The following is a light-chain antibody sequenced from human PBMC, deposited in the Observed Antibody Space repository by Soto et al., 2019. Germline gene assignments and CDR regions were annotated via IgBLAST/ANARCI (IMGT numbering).Light chain of an antibody. CDR3: MQGTHWPWT. V-gene: IGKV2-30*01. CDR2: HVS. CDR1: QSLVNSDGDTY. Sequence: DVVMTQSPLSLPVTLGQPASISCRSSQSLVNSDGDTYLSWFQQRPGQSPRRLIYHVSNRDSGVPDRFSGSGSGTDFTLKITGVEAEDVGVYYCMQGTHWPWTFGQGTKVE. J-gene: IGKJ1*01.